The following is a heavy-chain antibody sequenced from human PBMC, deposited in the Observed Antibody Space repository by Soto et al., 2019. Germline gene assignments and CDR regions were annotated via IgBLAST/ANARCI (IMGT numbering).Heavy chain of an antibody. CDR2: ISAGGADT. CDR3: AKGHPGFDP. Sequence: WVRQAPGKGLEWVSAISAGGADTYYADSVKGRFTVSRVNAKNTLYLQMNSLRAEATAVYYCAKGHPGFDPGGQGTLVTVS. V-gene: IGHV3-23*01. J-gene: IGHJ5*02.